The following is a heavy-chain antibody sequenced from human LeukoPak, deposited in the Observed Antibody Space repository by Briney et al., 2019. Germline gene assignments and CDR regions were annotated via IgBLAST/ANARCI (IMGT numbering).Heavy chain of an antibody. V-gene: IGHV3-53*01. CDR3: ARDSPGTGVYGMDV. CDR1: GFTVSSNY. CDR2: IYSGGST. D-gene: IGHD3-10*01. Sequence: GGSLRLSCAASGFTVSSNYMSWVRQAPGKGLEWVSVIYSGGSTYYADSVKGRFTISRDNSKNTLYLQVNSLRAEDTAVYYCARDSPGTGVYGMDVWGQGTTVTVSS. J-gene: IGHJ6*02.